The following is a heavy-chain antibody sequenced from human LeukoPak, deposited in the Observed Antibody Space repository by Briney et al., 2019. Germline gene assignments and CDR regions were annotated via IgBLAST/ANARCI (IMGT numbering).Heavy chain of an antibody. CDR1: GFTFSSYG. D-gene: IGHD6-13*01. CDR2: IRYDGSNK. J-gene: IGHJ2*01. Sequence: SGGSLRLSCAASGFTFSSYGMHWVRQAPGKGLEWVAFIRYDGSNKYYADSVKGRFTISRDNSKNTLYLQMNSLRAEDTAVYYCAKDLRYSSSLLDFDLWGRGTLVTVSS. CDR3: AKDLRYSSSLLDFDL. V-gene: IGHV3-30*02.